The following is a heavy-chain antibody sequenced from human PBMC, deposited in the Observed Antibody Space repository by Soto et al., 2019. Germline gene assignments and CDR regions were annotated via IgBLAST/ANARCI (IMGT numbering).Heavy chain of an antibody. J-gene: IGHJ3*02. V-gene: IGHV1-69*08. CDR1: GGTFSSYT. CDR2: IIPILGIA. Sequence: QVQLVQSGAEVKKPGSSVKVSCKASGGTFSSYTISWVRQAPGQGLEWIGRIIPILGIANYAQKFQGRVTITADKSTSTAYMELSSLRSEDTAVYYCARDTSDDAFDIWGQGTMVTVSS. CDR3: ARDTSDDAFDI.